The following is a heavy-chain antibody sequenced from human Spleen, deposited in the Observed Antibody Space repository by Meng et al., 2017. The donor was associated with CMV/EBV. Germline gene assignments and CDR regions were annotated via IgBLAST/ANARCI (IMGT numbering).Heavy chain of an antibody. V-gene: IGHV3-21*01. CDR3: AKESAAGRGYFDY. D-gene: IGHD6-13*01. CDR2: ISSSRSYI. CDR1: GFSFSTYT. J-gene: IGHJ4*02. Sequence: GESLKISCAPSGFSFSTYTMHWVRQAPGKGLEWVSSISSSRSYIYYSDSVKGRFTISRDNSKNTLYLQMNSLRAEDTAVYYCAKESAAGRGYFDYWGQGTLVTVSS.